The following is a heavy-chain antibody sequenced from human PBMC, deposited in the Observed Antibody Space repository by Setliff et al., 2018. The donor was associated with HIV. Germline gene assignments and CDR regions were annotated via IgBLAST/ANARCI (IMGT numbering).Heavy chain of an antibody. V-gene: IGHV4-30-4*08. J-gene: IGHJ4*02. CDR3: ARLRVSSSSQTFDH. CDR2: VYYNGNS. D-gene: IGHD6-6*01. CDR1: GVSTSSANHY. Sequence: SETLSLTCLVSGVSTSSANHYWTWVRQSPEKGLEWIGFVYYNGNSYYNPSLNSRVGMSVDTSKNQFSLDLTSVTPADTAVYYCARLRVSSSSQTFDHWGQGIQVTVS.